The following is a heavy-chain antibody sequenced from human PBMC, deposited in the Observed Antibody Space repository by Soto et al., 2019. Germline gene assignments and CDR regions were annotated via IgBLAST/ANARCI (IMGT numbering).Heavy chain of an antibody. CDR2: ISYDGSNK. D-gene: IGHD7-27*01. Sequence: QVQLVESGGGVVQPGRSLRLSCAASGFTFSSYAMHWVRQAPGKGLEWVAVISYDGSNKYYADSVKGRFTISRDNSKNTLYLQMNSLRAEDTAVYYCARVWGPRHYYYGMDVWGQGTTVTVSS. J-gene: IGHJ6*02. V-gene: IGHV3-30-3*01. CDR3: ARVWGPRHYYYGMDV. CDR1: GFTFSSYA.